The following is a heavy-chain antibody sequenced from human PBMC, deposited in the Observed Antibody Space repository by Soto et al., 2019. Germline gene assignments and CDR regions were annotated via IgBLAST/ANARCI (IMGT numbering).Heavy chain of an antibody. CDR2: IYYSGST. J-gene: IGHJ6*02. D-gene: IGHD6-13*01. CDR3: ARSIAAAGLYGMDV. V-gene: IGHV4-59*01. Sequence: SXTLSLPCTVSGGSIIIYYWSWIRQPPGKGLEWIGYIYYSGSTNYNPSLKSRVTISVDTSKNQFSLKLSSVTAADTAVYYCARSIAAAGLYGMDVWGQGTTVTVSS. CDR1: GGSIIIYY.